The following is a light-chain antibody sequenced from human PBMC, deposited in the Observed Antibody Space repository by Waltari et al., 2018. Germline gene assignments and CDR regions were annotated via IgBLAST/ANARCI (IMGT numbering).Light chain of an antibody. Sequence: QSALTQPRSVSGSPGQSVTISCTGTSSDVGAYNYVSWYQQHPGKATKLIIYDVSKRPSGVPDRFSGSKSGNTASLTISGLQAEDEADYYCCSYAGSYTLVFGGGTKLTVL. CDR3: CSYAGSYTLV. V-gene: IGLV2-11*01. CDR1: SSDVGAYNY. J-gene: IGLJ2*01. CDR2: DVS.